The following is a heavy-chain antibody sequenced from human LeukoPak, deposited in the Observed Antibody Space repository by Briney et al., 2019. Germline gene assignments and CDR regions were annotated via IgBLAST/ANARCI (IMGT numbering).Heavy chain of an antibody. V-gene: IGHV1-2*02. CDR1: GYTFTGYY. D-gene: IGHD3-3*01. CDR3: AREEVTIFGENWFDP. Sequence: GASVKVSCKASGYTFTGYYMHWVRQAPGQGLEWMGWINPNSGGTNYAQKFQGRVTMTRDTSISTAYMELSRLRSDDTAVYYCAREEVTIFGENWFDPWGQGTLVTVSS. CDR2: INPNSGGT. J-gene: IGHJ5*02.